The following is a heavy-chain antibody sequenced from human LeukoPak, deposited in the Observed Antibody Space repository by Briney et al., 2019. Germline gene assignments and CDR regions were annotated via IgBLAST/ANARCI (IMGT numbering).Heavy chain of an antibody. J-gene: IGHJ4*02. CDR3: ARASGSGVDY. Sequence: GGSLRLSCAAPGFTFSSYSMNWVRQAPGKGLEWVSSISSSSSYIYYADSVKGRFTISRDNAKNSLYLQMNSLRAKDTAVYYCARASGSGVDYWGQGTLVTVSS. D-gene: IGHD3-10*01. CDR2: ISSSSSYI. CDR1: GFTFSSYS. V-gene: IGHV3-21*01.